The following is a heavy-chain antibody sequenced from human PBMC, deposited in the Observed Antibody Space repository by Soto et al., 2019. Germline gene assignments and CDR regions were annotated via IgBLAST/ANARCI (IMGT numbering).Heavy chain of an antibody. CDR2: ISGSDGKT. J-gene: IGHJ4*02. D-gene: IGHD3-3*01. V-gene: IGHV3-23*01. Sequence: PGGSLRLSCAASGFSFGSYALSWVRQAPGKGLEWVSTISGSDGKTFYADSVKGRFSISRDTSQSTLHLQMNSLRADDTAMYYCARWSYLDYWGQGTQVTVSS. CDR3: ARWSYLDY. CDR1: GFSFGSYA.